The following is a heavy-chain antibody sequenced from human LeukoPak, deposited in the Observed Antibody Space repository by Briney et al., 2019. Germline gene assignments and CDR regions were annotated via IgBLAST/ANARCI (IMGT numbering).Heavy chain of an antibody. CDR3: ARLGPWLLSSTDACDI. CDR1: GGSFSGYY. D-gene: IGHD3-9*01. J-gene: IGHJ3*02. Sequence: KPSETLSLTCAVYGGSFSGYYWSWHRQPPGKGLEWIGEINHSGSNNYNPSLKSRVTISVDTSKNQFSLKLSSVTAADTAVYYCARLGPWLLSSTDACDIWGQGTMVTVSS. CDR2: INHSGSN. V-gene: IGHV4-34*01.